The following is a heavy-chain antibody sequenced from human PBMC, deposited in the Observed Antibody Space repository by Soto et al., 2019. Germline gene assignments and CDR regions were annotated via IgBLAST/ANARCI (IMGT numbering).Heavy chain of an antibody. Sequence: QVQLVESGGGVVQPGRSLRLSCAASGFTFNNYGMHWVRQAPGKGLEWVAVISNDGSDKYYADSVKGRLTISSDNSKNTVYLQTNSLRAEDTAVYYCAKDQGIAASHGIDWGQGTMVTVSS. CDR1: GFTFNNYG. D-gene: IGHD6-13*01. CDR2: ISNDGSDK. CDR3: AKDQGIAASHGID. V-gene: IGHV3-30*18. J-gene: IGHJ3*01.